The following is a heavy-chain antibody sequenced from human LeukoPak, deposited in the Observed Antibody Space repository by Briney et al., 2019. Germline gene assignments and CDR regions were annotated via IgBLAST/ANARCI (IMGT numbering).Heavy chain of an antibody. CDR2: INHSGST. V-gene: IGHV4-34*01. J-gene: IGHJ4*02. Sequence: SETLSVTCAVYGGSFSGYYWSWIRQPPGKGLEWIGEINHSGSTNYNPSLKSRVTISVDTSKNQFSLKLSSVTAADTAVYYCARNFWSGYYGYWGQGTLVTVSS. D-gene: IGHD3-3*01. CDR3: ARNFWSGYYGY. CDR1: GGSFSGYY.